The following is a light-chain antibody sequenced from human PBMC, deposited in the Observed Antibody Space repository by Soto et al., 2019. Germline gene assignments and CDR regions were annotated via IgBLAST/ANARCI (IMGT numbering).Light chain of an antibody. CDR2: GAS. Sequence: EIVMTHSSATRTDSPGESATLSCRARQRVRNILAWLQQTPSPAPRLLIYGASNRATGASASFSGSGSGTQFPPTISPLQPEDSAVYYCQPYHYWRTFGQGTKVDIK. V-gene: IGKV3-15*01. CDR3: QPYHYWRT. CDR1: QRVRNI. J-gene: IGKJ1*01.